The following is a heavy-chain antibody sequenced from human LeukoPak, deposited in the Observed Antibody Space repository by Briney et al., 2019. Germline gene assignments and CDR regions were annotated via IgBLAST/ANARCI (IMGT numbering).Heavy chain of an antibody. CDR2: IYYSGST. CDR1: GGSISSYY. Sequence: SETLSLTCTVSGGSISSYYWSWIRQPPGKGLEWIGYIYYSGSTNYNPSLKSRVTISVDTSKNQFSLKLSSVTAADTAVYYCARARYYYDSSGYPYWYSDLWGRGTLVTVSS. V-gene: IGHV4-59*01. CDR3: ARARYYYDSSGYPYWYSDL. D-gene: IGHD3-22*01. J-gene: IGHJ2*01.